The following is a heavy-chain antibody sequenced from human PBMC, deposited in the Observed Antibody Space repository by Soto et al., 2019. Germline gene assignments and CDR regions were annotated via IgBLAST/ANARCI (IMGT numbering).Heavy chain of an antibody. V-gene: IGHV3-48*03. Sequence: GGSLRLSCAASGFTFSSYEMNWVRQAPGKGLEWVSYISSSGSTIYYADSVKGRFTISRDNAKNSLYLQMNSLRAEDTAVYYCAFRPYSSSYYFDYWGQGTLVTVSS. J-gene: IGHJ4*02. D-gene: IGHD6-6*01. CDR3: AFRPYSSSYYFDY. CDR2: ISSSGSTI. CDR1: GFTFSSYE.